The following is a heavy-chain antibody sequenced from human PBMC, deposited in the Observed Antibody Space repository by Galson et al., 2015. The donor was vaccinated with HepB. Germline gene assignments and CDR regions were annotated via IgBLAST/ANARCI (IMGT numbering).Heavy chain of an antibody. V-gene: IGHV3-23*01. CDR1: GFGFGHYA. Sequence: SLRLSCAGSGFGFGHYAMSWARQAPGKGLEWLSAISGAGGSTYYANSVRGRFTIARDNSKNTLYLQMNSLKTDDTAVYYCTTDVYFSSYWSWFDPWGQGTLVTVSS. CDR3: TTDVYFSSYWSWFDP. CDR2: ISGAGGST. D-gene: IGHD2-2*01. J-gene: IGHJ5*02.